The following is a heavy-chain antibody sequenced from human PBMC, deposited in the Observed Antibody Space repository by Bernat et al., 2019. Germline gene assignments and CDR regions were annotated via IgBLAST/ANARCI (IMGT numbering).Heavy chain of an antibody. Sequence: QVQLVESGGGVVQPGRSLRLSCAASGFTFSSYGMHWVRQAPGKGLEWVAVIWYDGSNKYYADSVKGRFTISRDNSKNTLYLQMNSLRAEDTAVYYCARESTYGSGSYYPFYYYYYYGMDVWGQGTTVTVSS. CDR1: GFTFSSYG. CDR3: ARESTYGSGSYYPFYYYYYYGMDV. CDR2: IWYDGSNK. J-gene: IGHJ6*02. D-gene: IGHD3-10*01. V-gene: IGHV3-33*01.